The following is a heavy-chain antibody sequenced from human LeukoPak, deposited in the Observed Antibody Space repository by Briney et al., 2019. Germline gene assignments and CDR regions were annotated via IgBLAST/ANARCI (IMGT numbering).Heavy chain of an antibody. Sequence: SETLSLTCTVSGGSVSSGSYYWSWIRQPPGKGLEWIGYIYYSGSTNYNPSLKSRVTISVDTSKNQFSLKLSSVTAADTAVYYCARLGSSRWLQSSEFDYWGQGTLVTVSS. J-gene: IGHJ4*02. D-gene: IGHD5-24*01. CDR2: IYYSGST. CDR1: GGSVSSGSYY. CDR3: ARLGSSRWLQSSEFDY. V-gene: IGHV4-61*01.